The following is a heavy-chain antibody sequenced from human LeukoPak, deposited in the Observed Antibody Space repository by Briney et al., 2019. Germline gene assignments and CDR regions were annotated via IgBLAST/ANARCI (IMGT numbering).Heavy chain of an antibody. CDR2: IYYSGST. J-gene: IGHJ6*02. CDR1: GGSISRGDYY. Sequence: SETLSLTCTVSGGSISRGDYYWSWIRQLPGKGLEWIGYIYYSGSTYYNPSLKSRVTISVDTSKNKFSLKLSSVTAADTAVYYCARDGDYYYGMDVWGQGTTVTVSS. D-gene: IGHD3-10*01. V-gene: IGHV4-30-4*01. CDR3: ARDGDYYYGMDV.